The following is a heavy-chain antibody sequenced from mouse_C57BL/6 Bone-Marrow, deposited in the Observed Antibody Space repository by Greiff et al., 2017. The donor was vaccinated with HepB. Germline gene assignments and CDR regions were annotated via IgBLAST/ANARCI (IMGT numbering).Heavy chain of an antibody. J-gene: IGHJ4*01. CDR2: IRLKSDNYAT. Sequence: LQQSGGGLVQPGGSMKLSCVASGFTFSNYWMNWVRQSPEKGLEWVAQIRLKSDNYATHYAESVKGRFTISRDDSKSSVYLQMNNLRAEDTGMYYCTDYGSSSYAMDYWGQGTSVTVSS. CDR1: GFTFSNYW. D-gene: IGHD1-1*01. CDR3: TDYGSSSYAMDY. V-gene: IGHV6-3*01.